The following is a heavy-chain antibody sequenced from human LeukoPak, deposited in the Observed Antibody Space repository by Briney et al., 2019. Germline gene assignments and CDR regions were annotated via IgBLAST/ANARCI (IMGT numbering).Heavy chain of an antibody. CDR2: MNPNSGNT. V-gene: IGHV1-8*02. CDR1: GYTFTSNY. CDR3: ARGVSPSDFWSGYYRRTKTYYFDY. Sequence: ASVKVSCKASGYTFTSNYIHWVRQATGQGLEWMGWMNPNSGNTGYAQKFQGRVTMTRNTSISTAYMELSSLRSEDTAVYYCARGVSPSDFWSGYYRRTKTYYFDYWGQGTLVTVSS. J-gene: IGHJ4*02. D-gene: IGHD3-3*01.